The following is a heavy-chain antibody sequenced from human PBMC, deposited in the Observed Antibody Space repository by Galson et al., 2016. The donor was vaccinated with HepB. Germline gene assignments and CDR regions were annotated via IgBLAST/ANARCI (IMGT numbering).Heavy chain of an antibody. V-gene: IGHV3-23*01. J-gene: IGHJ4*02. CDR3: ATQLHCGGDCPDPYYFDY. CDR2: IRGSDGST. D-gene: IGHD2-21*02. Sequence: SLRLSCAASGFTFRTYTMNWVRQAPGKGLEWVSSIRGSDGSTYYADSVKGRFTISRDNSKNTLYLQMNSLRAEDTAVYYCATQLHCGGDCPDPYYFDYWGRGTLVTVSS. CDR1: GFTFRTYT.